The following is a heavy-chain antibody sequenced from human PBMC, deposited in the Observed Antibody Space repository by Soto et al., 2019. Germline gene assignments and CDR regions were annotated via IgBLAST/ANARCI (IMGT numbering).Heavy chain of an antibody. D-gene: IGHD3-16*01. CDR2: IYYSGST. Sequence: SETLSLTCTVSGGSISSYYWSWIRQPPGKGLEWIGYIYYSGSTNYNPSLKSRVTISVDTSKNQFSLKLSSVTAADTAVYYCARDVGYDWYYYGMDVWGQGTTVTVSS. V-gene: IGHV4-59*01. CDR1: GGSISSYY. CDR3: ARDVGYDWYYYGMDV. J-gene: IGHJ6*02.